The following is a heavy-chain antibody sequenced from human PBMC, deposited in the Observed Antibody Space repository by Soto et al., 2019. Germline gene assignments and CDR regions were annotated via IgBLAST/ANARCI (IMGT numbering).Heavy chain of an antibody. CDR2: IYYSGST. D-gene: IGHD3-10*01. J-gene: IGHJ6*02. CDR1: GGYISSCGYY. V-gene: IGHV4-31*01. CDR3: ARVFGFGGMDV. Sequence: QVQLQESGPGLVKPSQTLSLTCTVSGGYISSCGYYWSWIRQQPGKGLEWIGYIYYSGSTYYNPSLKSPVTISVNTSKNQSSMKLSSVTAADTAVYYCARVFGFGGMDVWGQGTTGTVSS.